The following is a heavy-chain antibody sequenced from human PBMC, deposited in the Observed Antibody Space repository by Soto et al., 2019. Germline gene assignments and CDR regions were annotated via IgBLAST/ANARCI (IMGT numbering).Heavy chain of an antibody. D-gene: IGHD3-10*01. CDR2: INHSGST. CDR3: ARNGITMVRGVIKYYYYYGMDV. V-gene: IGHV4-34*01. Sequence: SETLSLTCAVYGGSFSGYYWSWIRQPPGKGLEWIGEINHSGSTNYNPSLKSRVTISVDTSKNQFSLKLSSVTAADTAVYYCARNGITMVRGVIKYYYYYGMDVWGQGTTVTSP. J-gene: IGHJ6*02. CDR1: GGSFSGYY.